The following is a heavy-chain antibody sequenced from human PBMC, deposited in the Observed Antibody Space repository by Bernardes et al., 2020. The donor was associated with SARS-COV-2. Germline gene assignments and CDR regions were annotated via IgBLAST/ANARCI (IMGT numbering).Heavy chain of an antibody. CDR3: AKDQGELFPYYYYYYMDV. CDR2: ISGSGGST. V-gene: IGHV3-23*01. J-gene: IGHJ6*03. CDR1: GFTFSSYA. Sequence: GGSLRLSCAASGFTFSSYAMSWVRQAPGKGLEWVSAISGSGGSTYYADSVKGRFTISRDNSKNTLYLQMNSLRAEDTAVYYCAKDQGELFPYYYYYYMDVWGKGTTVTVSS. D-gene: IGHD3-10*01.